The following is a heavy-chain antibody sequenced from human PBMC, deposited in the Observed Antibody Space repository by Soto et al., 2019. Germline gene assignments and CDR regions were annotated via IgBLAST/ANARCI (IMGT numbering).Heavy chain of an antibody. CDR1: GGTFSSYA. CDR3: ARGTRSGSYYYYGLDV. V-gene: IGHV1-69*06. D-gene: IGHD1-26*01. J-gene: IGHJ6*02. CDR2: IIPIFGTT. Sequence: SVKVSCKASGGTFSSYAISWVRQAPGQGLEWMGGIIPIFGTTNYARRFQGRVTITADKSTSTAYMELRSLRSEDTAVYYCARGTRSGSYYYYGLDVWGQGTTVTVSS.